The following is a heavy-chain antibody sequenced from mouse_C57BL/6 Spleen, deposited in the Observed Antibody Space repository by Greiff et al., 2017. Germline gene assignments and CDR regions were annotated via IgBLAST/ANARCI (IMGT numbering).Heavy chain of an antibody. CDR2: IDPSYSYT. V-gene: IGHV1-50*01. J-gene: IGHJ3*01. Sequence: QVQLKQPGAELVKPGASVKLSCKASGYTFTSYWMQWVKQRPGQGLEWIGEIDPSYSYTNYNQKFKGKATLTVDPSSSTAYMQLSRLTSEDSAVYYCARGGYGTPFAYWGQGTLGTVSA. CDR1: GYTFTSYW. D-gene: IGHD1-1*01. CDR3: ARGGYGTPFAY.